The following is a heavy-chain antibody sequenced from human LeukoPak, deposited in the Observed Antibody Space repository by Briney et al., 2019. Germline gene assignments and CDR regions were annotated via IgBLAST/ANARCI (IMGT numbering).Heavy chain of an antibody. CDR3: AKDPAQWLDFYFDY. CDR1: RGTFSSYA. V-gene: IGHV1-69*04. J-gene: IGHJ4*02. Sequence: ASVKVSCKASRGTFSSYAISWVRQAPGQGLEWMGRIIPILGIANYAQKFQGRVTITADKSTSTAYMELSSLRSEDTAVYYCAKDPAQWLDFYFDYWGQGTLVTVSS. D-gene: IGHD6-19*01. CDR2: IIPILGIA.